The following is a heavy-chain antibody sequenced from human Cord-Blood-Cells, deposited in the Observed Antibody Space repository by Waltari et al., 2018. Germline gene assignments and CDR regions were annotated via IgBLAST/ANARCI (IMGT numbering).Heavy chain of an antibody. Sequence: QVQLQESGPGLVKPSETLSLTCTVAGGSISSYYWSWIRQPPGKGLEWIGYIFYSGGPNLHPPLKGRITISVRTVKNQFSLKLSSVTAADTAVYYCARADSSSSWYLNYWGQGTLVTVSS. CDR2: IFYSGGP. J-gene: IGHJ4*02. CDR3: ARADSSSSWYLNY. D-gene: IGHD6-13*01. V-gene: IGHV4-59*01. CDR1: GGSISSYY.